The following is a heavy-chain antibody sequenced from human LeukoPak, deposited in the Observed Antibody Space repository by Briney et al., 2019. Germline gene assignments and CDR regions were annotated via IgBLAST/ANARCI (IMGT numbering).Heavy chain of an antibody. D-gene: IGHD4-17*01. V-gene: IGHV1-18*01. CDR3: ARDLVKMVTTGGGDAFDI. Sequence: ASVKVSCKASGYTFTSLGLSWVRQAPGQGLEWMGWISAYNGNTNYAQKFQGRVSMTTDTSPSTAYMELRSLRSDDTAVYYCARDLVKMVTTGGGDAFDIWGQGTMVTVSS. CDR1: GYTFTSLG. J-gene: IGHJ3*02. CDR2: ISAYNGNT.